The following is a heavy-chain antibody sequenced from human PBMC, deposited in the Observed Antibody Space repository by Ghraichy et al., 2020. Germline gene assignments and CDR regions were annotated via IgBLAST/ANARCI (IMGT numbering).Heavy chain of an antibody. D-gene: IGHD6-19*01. V-gene: IGHV4-39*01. Sequence: SETLSLTCTVSGGSISSSSYYWGWIRQPPGRGLEWIGSIYYSGSTYYNPSLKSRVTISVDTSKNQFSLKLSSVTAADTAVYYCARHQGAWQWLDDYWGQGTLVTVSS. CDR1: GGSISSSSYY. CDR3: ARHQGAWQWLDDY. CDR2: IYYSGST. J-gene: IGHJ4*02.